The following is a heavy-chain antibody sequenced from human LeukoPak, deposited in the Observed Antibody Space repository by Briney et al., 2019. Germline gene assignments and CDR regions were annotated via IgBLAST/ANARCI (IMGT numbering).Heavy chain of an antibody. CDR1: GYTFNDYY. V-gene: IGHV1-2*02. D-gene: IGHD3-9*01. Sequence: VSVKVSCKTSGYTFNDYYVHWVRQAPGQGLEWMGWINPNSGRTNYAPKFQGRVTLTTDTSISTAYMELSSLISGDTALYFCARDSSDVLTGYYHFWGQGTLVTVSS. CDR3: ARDSSDVLTGYYHF. J-gene: IGHJ4*02. CDR2: INPNSGRT.